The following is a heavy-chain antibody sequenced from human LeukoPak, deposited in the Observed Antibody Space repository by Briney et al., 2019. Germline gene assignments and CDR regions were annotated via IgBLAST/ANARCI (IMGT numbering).Heavy chain of an antibody. CDR3: ARDPYGGSDY. J-gene: IGHJ4*02. CDR1: GFTFSNYW. V-gene: IGHV3-7*01. CDR2: IKQDGSER. D-gene: IGHD4-23*01. Sequence: GGFLRLSCAASGFTFSNYWMSWVRQAPGKGLEWVANIKQDGSERYSVDSVKGRFTISRDNAKNSLYLQMNSLRAEDTAVYYCARDPYGGSDYWGQGTLVTVSS.